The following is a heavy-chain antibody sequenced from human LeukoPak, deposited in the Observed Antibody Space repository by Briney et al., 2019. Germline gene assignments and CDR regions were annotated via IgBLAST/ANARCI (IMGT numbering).Heavy chain of an antibody. V-gene: IGHV1-2*04. CDR1: GYTFTGYY. D-gene: IGHD6-6*01. CDR3: ARDGGKQLVGPFDY. J-gene: IGHJ4*02. Sequence: ASVKVSCKASGYTFTGYYMHWVRQAPGQGLEWMGWINPNSGGTNYAQKFQGWVTMTRDTSISTAYMELSRLRSDDTAVYYCARDGGKQLVGPFDYWGQGTLVTVSS. CDR2: INPNSGGT.